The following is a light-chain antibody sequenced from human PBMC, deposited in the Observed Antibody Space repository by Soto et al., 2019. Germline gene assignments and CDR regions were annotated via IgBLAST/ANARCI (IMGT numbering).Light chain of an antibody. Sequence: DIQMTQSPSSLSASVGDRVTITCQASQDISNYLNWYQQKPGKAPKLLIYDASNLETGVTSRFSGSGSGTDFTFTISSLQPEDIETYYCQQYDNLPRTFGGGTKVEIK. CDR1: QDISNY. J-gene: IGKJ4*01. CDR2: DAS. CDR3: QQYDNLPRT. V-gene: IGKV1-33*01.